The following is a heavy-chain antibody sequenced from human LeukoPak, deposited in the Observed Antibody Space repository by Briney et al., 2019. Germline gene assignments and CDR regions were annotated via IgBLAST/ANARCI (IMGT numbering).Heavy chain of an antibody. V-gene: IGHV4-59*01. J-gene: IGHJ4*02. CDR2: IYYTGTT. CDR3: ARVDYGDYRFDY. D-gene: IGHD4-17*01. Sequence: PSETLSLTCTVSGGSISSYYWSWIRQPPGKGLEWIGYIYYTGTTNYNPSLKSRVTISVDTSKNQFSLRLSSLTAADTAVYYCARVDYGDYRFDYWAQGTLVTVSS. CDR1: GGSISSYY.